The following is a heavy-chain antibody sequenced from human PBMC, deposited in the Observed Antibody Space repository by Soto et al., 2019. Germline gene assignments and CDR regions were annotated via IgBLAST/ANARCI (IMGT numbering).Heavy chain of an antibody. D-gene: IGHD5-12*01. CDR1: GFTFSSYA. CDR2: ISYDGSNK. Sequence: AGGSLRLSCAASGFTFSSYAMHWVRQAPGKGLEWVAVISYDGSNKYYADSVKGRFTISRDNSKNTLYLQMNSLRAEDTAVYYCARGRWLQNIYYYGMDVWGQGTTVTVSS. CDR3: ARGRWLQNIYYYGMDV. V-gene: IGHV3-30-3*01. J-gene: IGHJ6*02.